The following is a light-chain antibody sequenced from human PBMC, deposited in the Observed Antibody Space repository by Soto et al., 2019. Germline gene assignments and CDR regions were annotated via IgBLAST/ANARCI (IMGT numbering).Light chain of an antibody. CDR2: DAS. Sequence: DIQLTQSPSFLSASIGDRVTITCRASQDFSNFLAWYQQKPGRAPKLLMYDASTLQSGVPSRFSGSGSGTELTLTISRLQPEDFATYYCQQLYSFPLTFGGGTKVDIK. V-gene: IGKV1-9*01. CDR1: QDFSNF. J-gene: IGKJ4*01. CDR3: QQLYSFPLT.